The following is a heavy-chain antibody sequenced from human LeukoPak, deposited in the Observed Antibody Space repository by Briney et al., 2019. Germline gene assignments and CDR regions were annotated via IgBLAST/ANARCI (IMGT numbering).Heavy chain of an antibody. V-gene: IGHV3-23*01. CDR2: ISGSGVTT. J-gene: IGHJ6*02. Sequence: LPGGSLRLSCAASGFASNNYVMTWVRQAPGKGLEWVSSISGSGVTTYYTDSVKGRFTISRDNSRSTLYLQMNGLRAEDTAVYYCAKDSTVSGSYYGMDIWGQGTTVTVSS. CDR3: AKDSTVSGSYYGMDI. D-gene: IGHD3-3*01. CDR1: GFASNNYV.